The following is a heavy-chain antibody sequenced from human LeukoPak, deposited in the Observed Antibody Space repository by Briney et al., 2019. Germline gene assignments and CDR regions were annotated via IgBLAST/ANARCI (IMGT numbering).Heavy chain of an antibody. V-gene: IGHV4-59*01. CDR2: IYYSGST. CDR1: GGSISSYY. Sequence: SETLSLTCTVSGGSISSYYWSWIRQPPGKGLEWIGYIYYSGSTNYNPSLKSRVTISVDTSKNQFSLKLSSVAAADTAVYYCARDLRQEDIVVVPAAINHYYYYYYMGVWGKGTTVTISS. D-gene: IGHD2-2*02. CDR3: ARDLRQEDIVVVPAAINHYYYYYYMGV. J-gene: IGHJ6*03.